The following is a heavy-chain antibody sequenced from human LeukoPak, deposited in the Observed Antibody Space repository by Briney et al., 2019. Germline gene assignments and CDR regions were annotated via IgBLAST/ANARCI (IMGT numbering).Heavy chain of an antibody. D-gene: IGHD3-3*02. CDR1: GSSFSHYW. V-gene: IGHV3-74*01. J-gene: IGHJ4*02. Sequence: GASLRLSCTASGSSFSHYWICWVRPAPGEGALWVSLIHSDGGTTNYAGSLKDGFIMSRDKAKNTLYVQINSLRVEHAAMYYCARDIYGIAEWGQGTLGPVS. CDR2: IHSDGGTT. CDR3: ARDIYGIAE.